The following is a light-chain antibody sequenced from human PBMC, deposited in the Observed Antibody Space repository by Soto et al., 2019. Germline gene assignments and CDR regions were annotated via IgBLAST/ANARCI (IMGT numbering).Light chain of an antibody. CDR2: DVS. CDR1: SSDVGGYNY. J-gene: IGLJ1*01. CDR3: CSYAGSYTLYV. Sequence: QSALAQPRSVSGSPGQSVTISCTGTSSDVGGYNYVSWYQQHPGKAPKLMIYDVSKRPSGVPDRFSGSKSGNTASLTISGLQAEDEADYYCCSYAGSYTLYVFGTGTKATV. V-gene: IGLV2-11*01.